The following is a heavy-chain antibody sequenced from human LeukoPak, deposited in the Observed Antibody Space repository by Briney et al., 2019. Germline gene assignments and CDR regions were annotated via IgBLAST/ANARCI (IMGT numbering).Heavy chain of an antibody. J-gene: IGHJ4*02. CDR3: AKDSDVGDYGGYFDY. D-gene: IGHD4-23*01. CDR1: GFTVSSNY. CDR2: IYSGGST. V-gene: IGHV3-53*01. Sequence: PGGSLRLSCAASGFTVSSNYMSWVRQAPGKGLEWVSVIYSGGSTYYADSVKGRFTISRDNSKNTLYLQMNSLRAEDTAVYYCAKDSDVGDYGGYFDYWGQGTLVTVSS.